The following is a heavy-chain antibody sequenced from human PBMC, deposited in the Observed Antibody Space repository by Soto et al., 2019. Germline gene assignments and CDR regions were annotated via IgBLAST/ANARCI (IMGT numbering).Heavy chain of an antibody. J-gene: IGHJ4*02. Sequence: QVQLQQWGAGLLKPSETLSLTCAVYGGSFSGYWWTWIRQPPGKGLEWIGNIDHSGRTNYNPSLESRVTISVDTSKNQFSLNLNSVTAADTAVYYCARGAPGYWGQGTLVSVSS. V-gene: IGHV4-34*01. CDR2: IDHSGRT. CDR1: GGSFSGYW. CDR3: ARGAPGY.